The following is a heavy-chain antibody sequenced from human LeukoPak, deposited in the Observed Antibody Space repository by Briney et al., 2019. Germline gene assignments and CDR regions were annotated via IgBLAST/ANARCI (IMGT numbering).Heavy chain of an antibody. CDR3: ARYCTNGVCYFHFDY. D-gene: IGHD2-8*01. Sequence: PGESLKISCKGSGYSFTSYWIGWVRQMPGKGLEWMGIIYPGDSDTRYSPSFQGQVTISADKSISTAYLQWSSLKASDTAMYYCARYCTNGVCYFHFDYWGQGTLVTVSS. J-gene: IGHJ4*02. CDR2: IYPGDSDT. V-gene: IGHV5-51*01. CDR1: GYSFTSYW.